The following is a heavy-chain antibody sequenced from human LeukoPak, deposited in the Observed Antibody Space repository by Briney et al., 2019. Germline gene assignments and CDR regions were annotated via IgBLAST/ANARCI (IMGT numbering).Heavy chain of an antibody. V-gene: IGHV3-7*01. CDR1: GFTFSTYW. CDR2: IREDGS. CDR3: ARVEEGILTGYSDY. J-gene: IGHJ4*02. Sequence: GGCLRLSCAASGFTFSTYWMSWVRQAPGKGLEWVASIREDGSDYVASMKGRFAISRDNAKNSLYLQMNSLRAEDTAVYYCARVEEGILTGYSDYWGQGTLVTVSS. D-gene: IGHD3-9*01.